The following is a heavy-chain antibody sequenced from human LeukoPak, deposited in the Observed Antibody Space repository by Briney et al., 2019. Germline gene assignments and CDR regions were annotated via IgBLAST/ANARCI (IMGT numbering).Heavy chain of an antibody. Sequence: GGSLRLSCAASGFTFSSYSMNWVRQAPGKGLEWVSSISSSSSYIYYADSVKGRFTISRDNAKNSLYLQMNSLRDEDTAVYYCARDINYGSGEFDYWGQGTLVTVSS. D-gene: IGHD3-10*01. CDR2: ISSSSSYI. V-gene: IGHV3-21*01. J-gene: IGHJ4*02. CDR1: GFTFSSYS. CDR3: ARDINYGSGEFDY.